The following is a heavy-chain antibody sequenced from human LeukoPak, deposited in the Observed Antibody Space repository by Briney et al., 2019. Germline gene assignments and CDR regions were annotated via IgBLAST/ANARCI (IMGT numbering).Heavy chain of an antibody. Sequence: SETLSLTCTVSGGSISSSSYYWGWIRQPPGKGLEWIGSIYYSGSTYYNPSLKGRVTISVDTSKNQFSLKLSSVTAADTAVYYCARHRQRNNYYGMDVWGQGTTVTVSS. D-gene: IGHD6-25*01. CDR3: ARHRQRNNYYGMDV. CDR1: GGSISSSSYY. V-gene: IGHV4-39*01. CDR2: IYYSGST. J-gene: IGHJ6*02.